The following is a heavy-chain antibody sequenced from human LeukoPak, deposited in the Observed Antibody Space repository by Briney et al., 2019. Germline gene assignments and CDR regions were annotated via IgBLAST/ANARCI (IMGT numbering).Heavy chain of an antibody. V-gene: IGHV4-4*07. J-gene: IGHJ5*02. D-gene: IGHD3-10*01. CDR1: GGSISSYY. Sequence: PSETLSLTCTVSGGSISSYYWSWIRQPAGKGLEWIGRIYTSGSTNYNPSLKSRVTMSVDTSKNQFSLKLSSVTAADTAVYYCARDPPYGSGSYWFDPWGQGTLVTVSS. CDR3: ARDPPYGSGSYWFDP. CDR2: IYTSGST.